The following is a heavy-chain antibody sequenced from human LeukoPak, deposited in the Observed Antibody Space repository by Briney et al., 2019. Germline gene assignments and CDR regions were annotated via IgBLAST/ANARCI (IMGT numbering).Heavy chain of an antibody. D-gene: IGHD3-22*01. J-gene: IGHJ6*03. CDR1: GFTFSSYA. Sequence: GGSLRLSCAASGFTFSSYAMSWVRQAPGKGLEWVSAISGSGGSTYYADSVKGRFTISRDNSKNTLYLQMNSLRAEDTALYYCARSGDYYDSSGYYPYYYYYYMDVWGKGTTVTVSS. CDR3: ARSGDYYDSSGYYPYYYYYYMDV. V-gene: IGHV3-23*01. CDR2: ISGSGGST.